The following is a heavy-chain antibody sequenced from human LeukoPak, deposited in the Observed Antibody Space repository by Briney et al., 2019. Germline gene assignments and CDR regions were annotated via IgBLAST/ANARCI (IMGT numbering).Heavy chain of an antibody. D-gene: IGHD3-16*01. Sequence: PSETLSLTXTVSGGSISSSSYYWGWIRQPPGKGLEWIGSIYYSGSTYYNPSLKSRVTISVDTSKNQFSLKLSSVTAADTAVYYCAMGANRAAMVVDYWGQGTLVTVSS. J-gene: IGHJ4*02. CDR2: IYYSGST. V-gene: IGHV4-39*01. CDR3: AMGANRAAMVVDY. CDR1: GGSISSSSYY.